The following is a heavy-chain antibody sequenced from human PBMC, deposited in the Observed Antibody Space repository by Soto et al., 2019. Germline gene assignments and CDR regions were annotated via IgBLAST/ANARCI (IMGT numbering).Heavy chain of an antibody. Sequence: PSDTLSLACAVSHGPVSSVSYYWSWIRQPPGKAVEWIGYIYYIGSTNYNPSLKSRVTISVDTSKNQFSLKLSSVTAADTAVYYCARVSGYSYGPRAYYYYGMDVWGQGTTVTVSS. J-gene: IGHJ6*02. CDR3: ARVSGYSYGPRAYYYYGMDV. CDR1: HGPVSSVSYY. V-gene: IGHV4-61*01. D-gene: IGHD5-18*01. CDR2: IYYIGST.